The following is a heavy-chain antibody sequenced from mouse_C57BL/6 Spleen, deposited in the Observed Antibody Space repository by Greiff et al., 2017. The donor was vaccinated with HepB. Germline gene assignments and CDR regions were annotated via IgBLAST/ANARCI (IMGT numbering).Heavy chain of an antibody. CDR3: ARDYYGSSYRAMDY. D-gene: IGHD1-1*01. Sequence: VQLQQSGAELVRPGSSVKLSCKASGYTFTSYWMDWVKQRPGQGLEWIGNIYPSDSETHYNQKFKDKATLTVDKSSSTAYMQLSSLTSEDSAVYYCARDYYGSSYRAMDYWGQGTSVTVSS. V-gene: IGHV1-61*01. CDR2: IYPSDSET. CDR1: GYTFTSYW. J-gene: IGHJ4*01.